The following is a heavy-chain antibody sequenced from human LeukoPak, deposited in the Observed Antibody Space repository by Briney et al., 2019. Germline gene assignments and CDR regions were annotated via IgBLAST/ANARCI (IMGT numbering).Heavy chain of an antibody. CDR3: ARDTRIMGAPGAFDY. D-gene: IGHD1-26*01. Sequence: SETLSLTCTVSGGSISSYYWSWIRQPAGKGLEWIGRFYSGSTNYNPSLKSRITMSVDTSKNQFSLKLSSVTAADTAVYYCARDTRIMGAPGAFDYWGQGTLVTVSS. CDR1: GGSISSYY. CDR2: FYSGST. V-gene: IGHV4-4*07. J-gene: IGHJ4*02.